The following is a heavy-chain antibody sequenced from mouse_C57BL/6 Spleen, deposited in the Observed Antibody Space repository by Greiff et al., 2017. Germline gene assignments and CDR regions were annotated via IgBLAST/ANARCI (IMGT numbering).Heavy chain of an antibody. J-gene: IGHJ1*03. CDR3: ARGDYGSSYGLYFDV. Sequence: VQLQQPGAELVKPGASVKLSCKASGYPFTSYWMHWVKQRPGRGLEWLGRTDPNSGGTKYNETFKSKATLTVDQPSSTAYMPLSSLTSEDAAVDECARGDYGSSYGLYFDVWGTGATVTVSS. D-gene: IGHD1-1*01. V-gene: IGHV1-72*01. CDR1: GYPFTSYW. CDR2: TDPNSGGT.